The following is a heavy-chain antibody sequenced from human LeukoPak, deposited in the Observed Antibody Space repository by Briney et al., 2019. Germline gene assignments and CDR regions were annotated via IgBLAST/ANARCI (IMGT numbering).Heavy chain of an antibody. CDR1: GFTFSSYW. Sequence: GGSLRLSCAASGFTFSSYWMTWVRQAPGKGLEWVANIRGDGSERFYVGYLKGRFTISRVNAKNSLYLQMNSLRVDDTAVYYCVREGPPQGRPWSGWYPFDFWGQGILVTVSS. D-gene: IGHD3-3*01. J-gene: IGHJ4*02. CDR2: IRGDGSER. V-gene: IGHV3-7*01. CDR3: VREGPPQGRPWSGWYPFDF.